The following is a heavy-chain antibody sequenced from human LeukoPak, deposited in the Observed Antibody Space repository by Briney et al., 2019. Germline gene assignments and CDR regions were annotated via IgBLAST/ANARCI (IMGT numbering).Heavy chain of an antibody. J-gene: IGHJ5*02. CDR1: GYTFTRYG. V-gene: IGHV1-18*01. D-gene: IGHD6-13*01. CDR2: ISAYDGNT. CDR3: ARDKVIASAGTPNWFDP. Sequence: ASVKVSCQASGYTFTRYGISWVRQAPGQGLEWLGWISAYDGNTNYEQKFQGRVTMTTDTSTSTAYMELRSLRSDDTAVYYRARDKVIASAGTPNWFDPWGQGTLVTVSS.